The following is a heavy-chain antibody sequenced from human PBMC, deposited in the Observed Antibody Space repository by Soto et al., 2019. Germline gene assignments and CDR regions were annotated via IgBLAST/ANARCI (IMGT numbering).Heavy chain of an antibody. CDR2: ISKDGSKK. V-gene: IGHV3-30*18. CDR1: GFMFSGFG. CDR3: ANPSGYYFGLGSHDEASDM. Sequence: AQLVESGGGVVQPGRSLRLSCAASGFMFSGFGMHWVRQAPGKGLQWVAGISKDGSKKYYADSVKGRFTISRDNSKKTLYLQMNSLRAEDTAVYYCANPSGYYFGLGSHDEASDMWGQGTGVTVFS. J-gene: IGHJ3*02. D-gene: IGHD3-10*01.